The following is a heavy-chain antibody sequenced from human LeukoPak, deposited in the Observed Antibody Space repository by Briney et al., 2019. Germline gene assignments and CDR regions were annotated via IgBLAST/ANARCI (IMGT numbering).Heavy chain of an antibody. CDR1: GGTFSSYT. Sequence: SMKVSCKASGGTFSSYTISWVRQAPGQGLEWMGRIIPILGIANYAQKFQGRVTITADKSTSTAYMELSSLRSEDTAVYYCARDRVQVGDGYGTVYYMDVWGKGTTVTVSS. D-gene: IGHD5-24*01. J-gene: IGHJ6*03. CDR2: IIPILGIA. V-gene: IGHV1-69*04. CDR3: ARDRVQVGDGYGTVYYMDV.